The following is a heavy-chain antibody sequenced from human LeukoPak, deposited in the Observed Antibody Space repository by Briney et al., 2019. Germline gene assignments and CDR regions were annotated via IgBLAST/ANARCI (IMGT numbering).Heavy chain of an antibody. CDR2: IKQDGSEK. J-gene: IGHJ3*02. D-gene: IGHD6-19*01. Sequence: GRSLRLSCAASGFTFSSYWMSWVRQAPGKGLEWVANIKQDGSEKYYVDSVKGRFTISRDNAKNSLYLQMNSLRAEDTAVYYCARSTISGWFHAFDIWGQGTMVTVSS. CDR1: GFTFSSYW. CDR3: ARSTISGWFHAFDI. V-gene: IGHV3-7*01.